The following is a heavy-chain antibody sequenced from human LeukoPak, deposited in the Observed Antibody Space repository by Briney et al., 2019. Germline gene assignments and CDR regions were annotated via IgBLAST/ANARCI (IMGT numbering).Heavy chain of an antibody. CDR3: ARDRPYYDKGDMDV. J-gene: IGHJ6*02. CDR1: GFSVSGHY. V-gene: IGHV3-53*01. D-gene: IGHD3-16*01. Sequence: GGSLRLSCAASGFSVSGHYMSWVRQAPGKGLQWVSILFTDGTMYYADSVRGRFAISRDSYRNTLYLHMTGLRADDTALYFCARDRPYYDKGDMDVWGQGTMVTVSS. CDR2: LFTDGTM.